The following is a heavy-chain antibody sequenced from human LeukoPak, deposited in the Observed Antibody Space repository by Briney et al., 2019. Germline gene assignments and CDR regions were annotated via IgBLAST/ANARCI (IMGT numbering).Heavy chain of an antibody. D-gene: IGHD3-10*01. CDR2: ISGSGTST. J-gene: IGHJ4*02. CDR3: AKGKAGFGELFD. V-gene: IGHV3-23*01. Sequence: GGSLRLSCTASGYTFNSYAMSWVRQAPGKGLEWVSGISGSGTSTYYADSVKGRFTISRDNSKNTLYLQMNSLRAEDTALYYCAKGKAGFGELFDWGPGTLVTVSS. CDR1: GYTFNSYA.